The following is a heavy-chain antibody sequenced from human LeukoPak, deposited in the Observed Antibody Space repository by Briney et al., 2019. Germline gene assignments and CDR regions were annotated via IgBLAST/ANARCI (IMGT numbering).Heavy chain of an antibody. J-gene: IGHJ4*02. CDR3: ARNGPYTSGGSYYFDY. CDR2: ISGYNGNT. Sequence: ASVKVSCKASGYTFTSYGISWVRQAAGQGLEWMGWISGYNGNTNYAQKLQGRATMTTDTSTSTAYMEVRSLRSDDTAVYYCARNGPYTSGGSYYFDYWGQGTPVTVSS. D-gene: IGHD3-16*01. CDR1: GYTFTSYG. V-gene: IGHV1-18*01.